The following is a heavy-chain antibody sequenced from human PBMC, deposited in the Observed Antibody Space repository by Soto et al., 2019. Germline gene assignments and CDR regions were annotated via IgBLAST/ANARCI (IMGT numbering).Heavy chain of an antibody. D-gene: IGHD2-8*01. CDR2: IDPKSGGT. J-gene: IGHJ6*02. Sequence: ASVKVSCKTSGPTFIAYYIHWVRQAPGQGLEWMGWIDPKSGGTSTAQKFQGWVTMTTDTSISTASMELTRLTSDDTAIYYCARGDSTDCSNGVCSFFYNHDMDVWGQGTTVTVSS. CDR1: GPTFIAYY. CDR3: ARGDSTDCSNGVCSFFYNHDMDV. V-gene: IGHV1-2*04.